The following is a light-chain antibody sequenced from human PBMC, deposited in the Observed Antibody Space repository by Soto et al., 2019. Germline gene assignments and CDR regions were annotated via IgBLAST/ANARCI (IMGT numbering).Light chain of an antibody. CDR2: DAS. J-gene: IGKJ4*01. V-gene: IGKV3-20*01. Sequence: EFVLTQSPGTLSLSPGERATLSCRASQTVRNNYLAWYQQKPGQAHRLLIYDASSRATGIPDRFSGGGSGADFTLTISRLEPDDFAVYYCQQFSSYPLTFGGGTKVEIK. CDR1: QTVRNNY. CDR3: QQFSSYPLT.